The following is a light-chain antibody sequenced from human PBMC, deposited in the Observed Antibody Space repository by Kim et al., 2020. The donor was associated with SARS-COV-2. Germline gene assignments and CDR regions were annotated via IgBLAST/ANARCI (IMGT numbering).Light chain of an antibody. CDR3: HQYQSYPYT. Sequence: SASVGDRVTITCRASQSINSWLAWYQQQPGTAPKLLIYDASSLQSGVPPRFSGRGSWTEFTLTISSLQPDDFATYYCHQYQSYPYTFGQGTKLEI. J-gene: IGKJ2*01. CDR2: DAS. V-gene: IGKV1-5*01. CDR1: QSINSW.